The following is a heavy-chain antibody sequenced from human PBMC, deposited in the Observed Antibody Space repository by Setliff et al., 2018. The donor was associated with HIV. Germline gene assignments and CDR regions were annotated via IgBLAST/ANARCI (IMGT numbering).Heavy chain of an antibody. CDR3: TRPQYIYDNSDSDN. D-gene: IGHD3-22*01. Sequence: GGSLRLSCAASGFTFSTHGMHWVRQAPGKGLEWVGRIKTEAEGYATAYAASVKGRFTISRDDSKNTACLQMNSLKTEDTAIYYCTRPQYIYDNSDSDNWGQGALVTVSS. CDR1: GFTFSTHG. J-gene: IGHJ4*02. V-gene: IGHV3-73*01. CDR2: IKTEAEGYAT.